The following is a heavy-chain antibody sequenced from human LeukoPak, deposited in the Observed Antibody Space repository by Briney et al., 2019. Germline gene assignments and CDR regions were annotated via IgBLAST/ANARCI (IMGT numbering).Heavy chain of an antibody. D-gene: IGHD4-23*01. CDR3: ARNGGNSDFDY. Sequence: SETLSLTCAVSGGSISSGGYSWSWIRQPPGKGLEWIGYIYHSGSTYYNPSLKSRVTISVDKSKNQFSLNQNSVTAADTAVYYCARNGGNSDFDYWGQGTLVTVSS. V-gene: IGHV4-30-2*01. J-gene: IGHJ4*02. CDR1: GGSISSGGYS. CDR2: IYHSGST.